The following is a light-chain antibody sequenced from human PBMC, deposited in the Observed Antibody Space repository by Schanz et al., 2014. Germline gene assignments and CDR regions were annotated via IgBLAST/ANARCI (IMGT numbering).Light chain of an antibody. Sequence: DIVMTQSPDSLAVSLGERATIHCRSSQSVLWTSHNKNFLAWYKQTPGQPPKLLIYWASTRESGVPDRFSGGVSGTDFTLTISSLQAEDVAVYYCQQYYSTPWTFGQGTKVGIK. CDR1: QSVLWTSHNKNF. CDR3: QQYYSTPWT. J-gene: IGKJ1*01. V-gene: IGKV4-1*01. CDR2: WAS.